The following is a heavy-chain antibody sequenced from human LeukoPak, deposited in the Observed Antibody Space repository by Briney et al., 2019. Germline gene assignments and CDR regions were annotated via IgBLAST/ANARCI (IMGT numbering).Heavy chain of an antibody. J-gene: IGHJ4*02. CDR2: IYYSGST. CDR3: ARVVAMVRGVQADY. Sequence: SQTLSLTCTVSGGSISSGGYYWSWIRQHPGKGLEGIGYIYYSGSTYYNPSLKSRVTISVDTSKNQFSLKLSSVTAADTAVYYCARVVAMVRGVQADYWGQGTLVTVSS. CDR1: GGSISSGGYY. D-gene: IGHD3-10*01. V-gene: IGHV4-31*03.